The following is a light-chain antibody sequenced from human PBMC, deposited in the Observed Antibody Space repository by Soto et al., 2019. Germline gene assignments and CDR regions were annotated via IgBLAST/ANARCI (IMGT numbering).Light chain of an antibody. J-gene: IGKJ4*01. CDR3: QQLSRYPLT. CDR1: QALSNY. CDR2: SAS. V-gene: IGKV1-9*01. Sequence: DIQMTQSPFSLSASVGDRVTITCRASQALSNYLAWYQQKPGKAPDLLIYSASTLQSGVPSRFSGSGSETEFSLTIRALQPEDFATYYCQQLSRYPLTFGGGTKVDI.